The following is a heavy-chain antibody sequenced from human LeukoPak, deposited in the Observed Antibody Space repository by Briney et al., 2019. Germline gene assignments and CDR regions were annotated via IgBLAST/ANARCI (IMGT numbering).Heavy chain of an antibody. V-gene: IGHV5-51*01. J-gene: IGHJ4*02. CDR3: ARAGYNNWYYFDY. D-gene: IGHD1-14*01. Sequence: GEFLKISCKGSGYSFTNYWIGWVRQMPGKGLEWMGIIYPGDSDTRYSPSFQGQVTISADKSISTAYLQWSSLKASDTAMYYCARAGYNNWYYFDYWGQGTLVTVSS. CDR1: GYSFTNYW. CDR2: IYPGDSDT.